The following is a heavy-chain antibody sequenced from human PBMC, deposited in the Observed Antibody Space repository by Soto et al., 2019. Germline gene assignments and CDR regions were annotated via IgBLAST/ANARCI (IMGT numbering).Heavy chain of an antibody. J-gene: IGHJ4*02. CDR1: GNTFASHG. CDR2: ISGFNGQT. CDR3: ARVDPRGVAVVRDY. V-gene: IGHV1-18*01. Sequence: GASVKVSCKASGNTFASHGFSWVRQAPGQGLEWMGWISGFNGQTNYALKFQGRVTLTTDTSTSTAYMELRSLRSDDTAVYFCARVDPRGVAVVRDYWRQGTLVTVSS. D-gene: IGHD3-10*01.